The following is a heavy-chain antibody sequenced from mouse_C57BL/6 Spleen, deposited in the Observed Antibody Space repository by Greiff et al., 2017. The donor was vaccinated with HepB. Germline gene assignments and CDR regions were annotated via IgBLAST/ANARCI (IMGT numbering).Heavy chain of an antibody. CDR2: IDPEDGDT. CDR3: TTGGVVATRGFAY. Sequence: EVQLQQSGAELVRPGASVKLSCTASGFNIKDYYMHWVKQRPEQGLEWIGRIDPEDGDTEYAPKFQGKATMTADTSSHPAYLQHSSLTSEDTAVYDGTTGGVVATRGFAYWGQGTLVTVSA. D-gene: IGHD1-1*01. CDR1: GFNIKDYY. J-gene: IGHJ3*01. V-gene: IGHV14-1*01.